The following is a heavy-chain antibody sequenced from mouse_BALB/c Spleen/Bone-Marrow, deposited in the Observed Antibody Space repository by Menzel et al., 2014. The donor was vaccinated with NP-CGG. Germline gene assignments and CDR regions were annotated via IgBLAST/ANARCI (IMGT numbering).Heavy chain of an antibody. CDR2: ISSGSSTI. V-gene: IGHV5-17*02. J-gene: IGHJ2*01. CDR3: ATGTRDY. Sequence: DVMLVESGGGLVQPGGSRKLSCAASGFTFSSFGMHWVRQAPEKGLEWVAYISSGSSTIYYADTVKGRFTISRGNPKNTLFLQMTSLRSEDTAMYYCATGTRDYWGQGTTLTVSS. D-gene: IGHD4-1*01. CDR1: GFTFSSFG.